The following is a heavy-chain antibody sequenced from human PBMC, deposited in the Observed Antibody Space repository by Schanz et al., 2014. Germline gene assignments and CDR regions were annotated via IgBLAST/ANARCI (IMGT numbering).Heavy chain of an antibody. CDR1: GNIFTNYY. J-gene: IGHJ4*02. CDR3: ARTGYDPSLTH. Sequence: QLQLMQSGAEVKRPGASAKVTCKASGNIFTNYYIHWVRQAPGQGLEWMGIINPSGGNANYARKFQGRVTFTADKSTSTAFLEVNSLRSEDTAVYYCARTGYDPSLTHWGQGTLVTVSS. D-gene: IGHD5-12*01. CDR2: INPSGGNA. V-gene: IGHV1-46*03.